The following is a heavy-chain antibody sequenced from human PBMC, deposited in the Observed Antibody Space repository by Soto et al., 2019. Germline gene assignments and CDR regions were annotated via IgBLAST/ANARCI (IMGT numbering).Heavy chain of an antibody. CDR1: GGTFSSYA. D-gene: IGHD1-26*01. CDR2: HIPIFGTA. Sequence: QVQLVQSGAEVKKPGSSVKVSCKASGGTFSSYAISWVRQAPGQGLEWMGGHIPIFGTANYAQKFQGSVTITAEDSTSTAYMALSSLRSEDTAVYYCARLPLGVGATGWFAPWGQGTLVTVSS. J-gene: IGHJ5*02. V-gene: IGHV1-69*01. CDR3: ARLPLGVGATGWFAP.